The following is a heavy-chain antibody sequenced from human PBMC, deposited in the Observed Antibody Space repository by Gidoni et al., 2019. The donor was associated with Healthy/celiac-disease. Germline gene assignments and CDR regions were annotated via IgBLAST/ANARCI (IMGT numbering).Heavy chain of an antibody. J-gene: IGHJ5*02. V-gene: IGHV4-34*01. CDR2: INHSGST. Sequence: QVQLQQWGAGLFKPSETLSLTCAVYGGSFSGYYWSWIRQPPGKGLEWIGEINHSGSTNYNPSLKSRVTISVDTSKNQFSLKLSSVTAADTAVYYCARHYCTGGVCYSPWFDPWGQGTLVTVSS. D-gene: IGHD2-8*02. CDR3: ARHYCTGGVCYSPWFDP. CDR1: GGSFSGYY.